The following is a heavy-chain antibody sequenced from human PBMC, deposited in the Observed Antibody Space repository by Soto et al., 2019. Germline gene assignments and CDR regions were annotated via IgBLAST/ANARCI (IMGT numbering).Heavy chain of an antibody. CDR1: GFTFSSYG. D-gene: IGHD2-2*01. CDR3: EKDSRDIVVVPATD. Sequence: QVQLVESGGGVVQPGWSLRLSCAASGFTFSSYGMHWVRPAPGKGLERVAVISSDGSNKYYADSVKGRFTISRDNAKTKLYLRLNCLRAEDTAVSYCEKDSRDIVVVPATDWGQGTLVTVSS. CDR2: ISSDGSNK. J-gene: IGHJ4*02. V-gene: IGHV3-30*18.